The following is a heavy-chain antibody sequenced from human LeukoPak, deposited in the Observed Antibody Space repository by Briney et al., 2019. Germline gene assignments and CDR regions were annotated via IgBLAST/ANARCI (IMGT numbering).Heavy chain of an antibody. CDR1: GFPFSSYG. V-gene: IGHV3-33*01. CDR3: ARVQGRYFGSGSYLGVDH. CDR2: IWNDGSNK. J-gene: IGHJ4*02. Sequence: PGGSLRLSCAASGFPFSSYGMHWVRQAPGKGLEWVAVIWNDGSNKYYADSVKDRFTISRDNSKNTLYLQMNSLRAEDTAVYYCARVQGRYFGSGSYLGVDHWGQGTLVTVSS. D-gene: IGHD3-10*01.